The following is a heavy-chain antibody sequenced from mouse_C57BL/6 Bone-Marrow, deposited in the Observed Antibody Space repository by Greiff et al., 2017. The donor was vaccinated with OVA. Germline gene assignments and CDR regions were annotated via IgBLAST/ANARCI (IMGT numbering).Heavy chain of an antibody. D-gene: IGHD2-1*01. Sequence: EVKLVESGGDLVKPGGSLKLSCAASGFTFSSYGMSWVRQTPDKRLEWVATISSGGSYTYYPDSVKGRFTISRDNAKNTLYLQMSSLKSEDTAMYYCARRYGNHRVSWFAYWGQGTLGNVSA. CDR1: GFTFSSYG. J-gene: IGHJ3*01. CDR3: ARRYGNHRVSWFAY. CDR2: ISSGGSYT. V-gene: IGHV5-6*02.